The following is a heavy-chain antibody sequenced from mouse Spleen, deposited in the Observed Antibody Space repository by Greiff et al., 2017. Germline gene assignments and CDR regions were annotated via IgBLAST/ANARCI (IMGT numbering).Heavy chain of an antibody. Sequence: EVQLQQSGPELVKPGASVKISCKASGYSFTDYNMNWVKRSNGKSLEWIGVINPNYGTTSYNQKFKGKATLTVDQSSSTAYMQLNSLTSEDSAVYYCARSEGYRYDDDVWFAYWGQGTLVTVSA. J-gene: IGHJ3*01. CDR1: GYSFTDYN. CDR3: ARSEGYRYDDDVWFAY. V-gene: IGHV1-39*01. CDR2: INPNYGTT. D-gene: IGHD2-14*01.